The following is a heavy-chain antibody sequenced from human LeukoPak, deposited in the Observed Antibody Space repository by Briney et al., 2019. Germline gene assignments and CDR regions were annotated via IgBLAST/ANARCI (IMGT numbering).Heavy chain of an antibody. D-gene: IGHD1-26*01. CDR3: AREPVKWELQGWFDP. CDR1: GYTLTELS. CDR2: FDPEDGET. J-gene: IGHJ5*02. V-gene: IGHV1-24*01. Sequence: GASVKVSCKVSGYTLTELSMHWVRQAPGKGLEWMGGFDPEDGETIYAQKFQGRVTMTRDTSISTAYMELSRLRSDDTAVYYCAREPVKWELQGWFDPWGQGTLVTVSS.